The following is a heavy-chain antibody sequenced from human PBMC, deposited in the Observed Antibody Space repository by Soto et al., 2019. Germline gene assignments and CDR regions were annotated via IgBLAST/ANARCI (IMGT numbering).Heavy chain of an antibody. CDR1: RGAFSNYA. V-gene: IGHV1-69*01. J-gene: IGHJ6*03. Sequence: QVQLVQSGAEVKKHGSSVRVSCKASRGAFSNYAVSWVRQAPGQGLEWVGGFVPMFGTANYTQKFQDRVTITADEFTSTAYMEVRSLTYEDTAVYYCARVPHWNYDYYFYMDVWGKGTTVTVAS. CDR2: FVPMFGTA. CDR3: ARVPHWNYDYYFYMDV. D-gene: IGHD1-1*01.